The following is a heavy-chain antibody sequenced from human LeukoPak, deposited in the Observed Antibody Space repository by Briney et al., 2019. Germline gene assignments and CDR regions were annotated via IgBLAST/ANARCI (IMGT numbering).Heavy chain of an antibody. CDR1: GFTFSSYA. V-gene: IGHV3-30-3*01. Sequence: PGRSLRLSCAASGFTFSSYAMHWVHQAPGKGLEWVAVISYDGSNKYYADSVKGRFTISRDNSKNTLYLQMNSLRAEDTAVYYCARDLYCSSTSCSDYWGQGTLVTVSS. CDR3: ARDLYCSSTSCSDY. J-gene: IGHJ4*02. CDR2: ISYDGSNK. D-gene: IGHD2-2*01.